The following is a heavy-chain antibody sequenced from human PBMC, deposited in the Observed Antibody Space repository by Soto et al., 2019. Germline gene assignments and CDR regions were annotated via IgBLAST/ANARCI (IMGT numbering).Heavy chain of an antibody. J-gene: IGHJ6*02. Sequence: QVQLVESGGGVVQPGRSLRLSCAASGFTFSIYGMHWVRQAPGKGLEWVAVISYDGSNKYYADSVKGRFTISRDNSKNTLYLQMNSLRAEDTAVYYCAKDTHCISTSCYYYYYGMDVWGQGTTVTVSS. CDR3: AKDTHCISTSCYYYYYGMDV. CDR2: ISYDGSNK. D-gene: IGHD2-2*01. CDR1: GFTFSIYG. V-gene: IGHV3-30*18.